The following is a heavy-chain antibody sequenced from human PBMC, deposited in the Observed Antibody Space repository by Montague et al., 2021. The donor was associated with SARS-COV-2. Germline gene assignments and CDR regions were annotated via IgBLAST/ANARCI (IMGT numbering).Heavy chain of an antibody. D-gene: IGHD4-23*01. Sequence: SETLSLTCNVSGGSITNYYWSWIRQSPGRGLEWIGHIYYTGSTTRNPSLDSRVTISLDTSRDLVSLELRSLTAADTAVYYCARGGGWKRHFDYWGQGTLVAVSS. CDR1: GGSITNYY. CDR3: ARGGGWKRHFDY. CDR2: IYYTGST. V-gene: IGHV4-59*01. J-gene: IGHJ4*02.